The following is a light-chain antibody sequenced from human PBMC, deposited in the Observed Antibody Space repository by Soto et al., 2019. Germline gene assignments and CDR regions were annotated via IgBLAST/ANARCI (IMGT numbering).Light chain of an antibody. CDR3: QQYRSYWT. V-gene: IGKV1-8*01. Sequence: NRRTQSASALSASTGDSVTSTCRASQGISSYLAWYQQKPGKAPELLIYAASTLQSGVPSRFSGSGSGTEFTLTISSLQPDDFATYYCQQYRSYWTFGQGTKVDIK. CDR1: QGISSY. J-gene: IGKJ1*01. CDR2: AAS.